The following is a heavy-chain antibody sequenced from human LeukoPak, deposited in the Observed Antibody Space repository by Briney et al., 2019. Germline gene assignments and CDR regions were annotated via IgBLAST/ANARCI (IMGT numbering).Heavy chain of an antibody. Sequence: GGSLRLSCAASGFTFSSYGMHWVRQTPGKGLEWVTFIRYDGSKISYADSVKGRFTISRDNSENTLYLQMNSLRAEDTAIYYCAKGGRAYYDFWSGLDGFDIWGQGTMVTVSS. V-gene: IGHV3-30*02. CDR1: GFTFSSYG. CDR3: AKGGRAYYDFWSGLDGFDI. J-gene: IGHJ3*02. CDR2: IRYDGSKI. D-gene: IGHD3-3*01.